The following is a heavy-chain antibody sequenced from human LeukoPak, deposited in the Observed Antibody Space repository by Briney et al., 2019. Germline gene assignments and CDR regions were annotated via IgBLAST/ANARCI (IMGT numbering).Heavy chain of an antibody. Sequence: PGGSLRLSCAASGFTFSISDMHWVRQAPGKGLQWVAFISYDGSKKHCADSVQGRCTIPRDNSKNTLSLQLNSLRADDTAVFYCTKGLLSWGQGTLLTVAA. J-gene: IGHJ5*02. CDR3: TKGLLS. CDR1: GFTFSISD. CDR2: ISYDGSKK. V-gene: IGHV3-30*02.